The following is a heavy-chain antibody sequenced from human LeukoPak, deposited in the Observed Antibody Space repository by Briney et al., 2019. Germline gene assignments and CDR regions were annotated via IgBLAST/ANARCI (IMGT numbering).Heavy chain of an antibody. V-gene: IGHV5-51*01. Sequence: GESLKISCKGLGYSFSIYWIAWVRQMPGKGLEWMGIIYGGDSDDRYSPSFQGQVTISADKSMNTAYLQWSSLKASDTAMYYCTRRGSGYDHWHFDYWSQGTLVTVSS. J-gene: IGHJ4*02. CDR1: GYSFSIYW. CDR3: TRRGSGYDHWHFDY. D-gene: IGHD5-12*01. CDR2: IYGGDSDD.